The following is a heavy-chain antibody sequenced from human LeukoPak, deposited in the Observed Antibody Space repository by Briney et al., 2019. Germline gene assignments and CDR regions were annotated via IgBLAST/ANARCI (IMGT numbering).Heavy chain of an antibody. Sequence: PSGTLSLTCTVSGGSISSYYWNWIRQPAGKGLEWIGRIYNRGSTNYNPSLKSRVTMSVDTSKNQFSLKLTSVTAADTAVYYCARVDDRNYYYYFDYWGQGTLVTVSS. CDR2: IYNRGST. J-gene: IGHJ4*02. V-gene: IGHV4-4*07. D-gene: IGHD3-22*01. CDR3: ARVDDRNYYYYFDY. CDR1: GGSISSYY.